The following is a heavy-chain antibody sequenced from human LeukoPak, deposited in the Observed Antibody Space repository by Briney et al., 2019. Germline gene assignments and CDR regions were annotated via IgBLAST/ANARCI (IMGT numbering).Heavy chain of an antibody. D-gene: IGHD3-3*01. Sequence: PGGSLRLSCAASGFTFSSYGMHWVRQAPGKGLEWVAVISYDGSKKYYADSVKGRFTISRDNSKNTLYLQMNSLRAEDTAVYYCAKSPVLRFLEWLSPVDYYYGMDVWAKGPRSPSP. V-gene: IGHV3-30*18. J-gene: IGHJ6*02. CDR2: ISYDGSKK. CDR1: GFTFSSYG. CDR3: AKSPVLRFLEWLSPVDYYYGMDV.